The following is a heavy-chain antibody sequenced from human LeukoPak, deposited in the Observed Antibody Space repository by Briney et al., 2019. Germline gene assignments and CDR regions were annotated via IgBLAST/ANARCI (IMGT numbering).Heavy chain of an antibody. Sequence: PGGSLRLSCAASGFTFSSYSMNWVRQAPGKGLEWVSSISSSSSYIYYADSVKGRFTISRDNAKNSLYLQMNSLRAEDTAVYYCARASRRAVAGHDGVDYWGQGTLVTVSS. V-gene: IGHV3-21*01. J-gene: IGHJ4*02. CDR3: ARASRRAVAGHDGVDY. CDR2: ISSSSSYI. CDR1: GFTFSSYS. D-gene: IGHD6-19*01.